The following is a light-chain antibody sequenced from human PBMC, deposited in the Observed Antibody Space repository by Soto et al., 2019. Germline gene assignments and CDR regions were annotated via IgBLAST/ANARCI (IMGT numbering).Light chain of an antibody. CDR2: GAS. J-gene: IGKJ1*01. CDR1: QSVSSN. V-gene: IGKV3-15*01. Sequence: EILMTQSPATLSVSPGERATLSRRASQSVSSNLAWYQQKPGQAPRLLIYGASPRATGIPARFSGSGSGTEFTLTISSLQSEDFAVYYCQQYNNWPWTFGQGTKVEIK. CDR3: QQYNNWPWT.